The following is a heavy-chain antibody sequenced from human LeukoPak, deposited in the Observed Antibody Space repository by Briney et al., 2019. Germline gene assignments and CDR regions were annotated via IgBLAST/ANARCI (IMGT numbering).Heavy chain of an antibody. D-gene: IGHD4-4*01. CDR1: GGSFSGYY. CDR3: ARVRATVRLGDPHYYYYGMDV. Sequence: SETLSLTCAVYGGSFSGYYWSWIRQPPGKGLEWIGEINHSGSTNYNPSLKSRVTISVDTSKNQFSLKLSSVTAADTAVYYCARVRATVRLGDPHYYYYGMDVWGQGTTVTVSS. J-gene: IGHJ6*02. V-gene: IGHV4-34*01. CDR2: INHSGST.